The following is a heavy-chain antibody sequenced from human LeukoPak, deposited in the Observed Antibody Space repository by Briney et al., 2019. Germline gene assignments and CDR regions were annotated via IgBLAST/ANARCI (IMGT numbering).Heavy chain of an antibody. CDR2: IRTDGGST. CDR3: AKDREPSLIAAAVES. J-gene: IGHJ4*02. V-gene: IGHV3-74*01. CDR1: GFAFSTYW. Sequence: GGSLRLSCAASGFAFSTYWMHWVRQAPGKGLVWVSRIRTDGGSTYYADSVKGQFTVSRDNAKNTLYLQMNSLRAEDTAVYYCAKDREPSLIAAAVESWGQGTLVTVSS. D-gene: IGHD6-13*01.